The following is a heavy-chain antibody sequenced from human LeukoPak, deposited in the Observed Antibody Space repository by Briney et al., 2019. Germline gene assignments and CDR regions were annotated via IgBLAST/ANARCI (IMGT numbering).Heavy chain of an antibody. D-gene: IGHD6-6*01. J-gene: IGHJ4*02. CDR3: ASQIPAYSSSSPFDY. V-gene: IGHV3-21*01. CDR2: ISSSSSYI. CDR1: GFTFSSYS. Sequence: GGSLRLSCAASGFTFSSYSMNWVRQAPGKGLEWVSSISSSSSYIYYADSVKGRFTISRDNAKNSLYLQMNSLRAEDTAVYYCASQIPAYSSSSPFDYWGQGTLVTVSS.